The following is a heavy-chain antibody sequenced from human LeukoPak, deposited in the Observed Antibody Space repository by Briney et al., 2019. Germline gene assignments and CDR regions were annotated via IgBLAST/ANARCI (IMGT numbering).Heavy chain of an antibody. V-gene: IGHV3-53*01. Sequence: PRGSLRLSCAASGFTVSSNYMSWVRQAPGKGLEWVSVIYSGGSTYYADSVRGRFTISRDNSKNTLYLQMNSLRAEDTAVYYCARDGHGDYSFDYWGQGTLVTVSS. CDR1: GFTVSSNY. D-gene: IGHD4-17*01. CDR3: ARDGHGDYSFDY. J-gene: IGHJ4*02. CDR2: IYSGGST.